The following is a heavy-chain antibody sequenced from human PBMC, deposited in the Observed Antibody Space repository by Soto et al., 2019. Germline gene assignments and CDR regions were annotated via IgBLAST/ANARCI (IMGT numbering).Heavy chain of an antibody. CDR2: ISAGGDST. CDR1: GATFSSYG. Sequence: GSLRLSCAASGATFSSYGMSWVRQAPGKGLEWVSTISAGGDSTYYAGSVKGRFTISRDNSKNTLYLQMNSLRADDTAVYYCARSLYYYDSSGYYGVDYWGQGTLVTVSS. CDR3: ARSLYYYDSSGYYGVDY. D-gene: IGHD3-22*01. V-gene: IGHV3-23*01. J-gene: IGHJ4*02.